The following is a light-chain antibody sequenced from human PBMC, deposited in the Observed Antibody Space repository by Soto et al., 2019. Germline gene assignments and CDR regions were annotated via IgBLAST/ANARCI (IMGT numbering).Light chain of an antibody. CDR2: GAS. CDR3: QQYNTWPGWT. V-gene: IGKV3-15*01. J-gene: IGKJ1*01. Sequence: EVVMTQSPAALSVSPGERATLSCRASQSINSNLAWYQQKPGQAPRHLVYGASTMATGIPARFSGTGSGTEFTLTISSLQSEDFAVYYCQQYNTWPGWTFGQGTKVEIK. CDR1: QSINSN.